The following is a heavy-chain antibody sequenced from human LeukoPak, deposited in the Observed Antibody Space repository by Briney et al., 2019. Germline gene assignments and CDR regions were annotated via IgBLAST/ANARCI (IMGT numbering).Heavy chain of an antibody. CDR1: GFTFIDYA. CDR2: IRSKAHGGTT. J-gene: IGHJ4*02. V-gene: IGHV3-49*04. D-gene: IGHD2-15*01. CDR3: SRRRCSGGVCYFDY. Sequence: PGGSLRLSCATSGFTFIDYAMSWVRQAPGKGLQWVGFIRSKAHGGTTECAASVKGRFTISRDGSKGIAYLQMNSLKTEDTAVYYCSRRRCSGGVCYFDYWGQGTLVTVSS.